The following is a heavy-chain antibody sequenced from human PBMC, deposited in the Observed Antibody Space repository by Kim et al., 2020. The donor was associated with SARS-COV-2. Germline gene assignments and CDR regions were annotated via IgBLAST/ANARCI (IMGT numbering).Heavy chain of an antibody. Sequence: KGRYTISRDKSKNTRYLQKNSMRAEDTAVYYCAKDADNDYYDSSGYIDYWGQGTLVTVSS. J-gene: IGHJ4*02. V-gene: IGHV3-23*01. CDR3: AKDADNDYYDSSGYIDY. D-gene: IGHD3-22*01.